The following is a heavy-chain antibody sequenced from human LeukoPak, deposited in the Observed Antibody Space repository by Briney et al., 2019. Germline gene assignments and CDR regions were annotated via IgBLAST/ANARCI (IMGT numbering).Heavy chain of an antibody. Sequence: PGGSLRLSCAASGFTFSSYNRNWVRQAPGQGLEWVSSITSGSSYIYDADSVKGRFTISRDNAKNSLYLHMNNLRPEDPAFYYCVRHDFWSGFKAGDYWGQGTLVTVSS. CDR3: VRHDFWSGFKAGDY. CDR1: GFTFSSYN. D-gene: IGHD3-3*01. J-gene: IGHJ4*02. CDR2: ITSGSSYI. V-gene: IGHV3-21*04.